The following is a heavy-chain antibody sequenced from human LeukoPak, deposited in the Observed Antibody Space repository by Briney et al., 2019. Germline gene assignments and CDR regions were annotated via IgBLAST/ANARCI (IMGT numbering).Heavy chain of an antibody. J-gene: IGHJ4*02. CDR2: ISWNSGSI. CDR3: AKAYYGYSGYDPSYYFDY. Sequence: PGGSLRLSCAAPGFTFDDYAMHWVRQAPGKGLEWVSGISWNSGSIGYADSVKGRFTISRDNAKNSLYLQMNSLRAEDTALYYCAKAYYGYSGYDPSYYFDYWGQGTLVTVSS. D-gene: IGHD5-12*01. V-gene: IGHV3-9*01. CDR1: GFTFDDYA.